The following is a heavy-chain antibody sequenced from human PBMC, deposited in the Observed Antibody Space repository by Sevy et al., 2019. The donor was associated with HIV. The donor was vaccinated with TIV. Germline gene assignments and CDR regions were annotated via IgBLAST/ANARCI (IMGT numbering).Heavy chain of an antibody. Sequence: SETLSLTCTVSGGSISSYYWSWIRQPPGKGLEWIGYIYYSGSTNYNPSLKSRVTISVDTSKNQFSLKLSSVTAADTAVYYCASHEAGRYAFDIWSQGTMVTVSS. D-gene: IGHD6-19*01. CDR1: GGSISSYY. CDR3: ASHEAGRYAFDI. V-gene: IGHV4-59*12. CDR2: IYYSGST. J-gene: IGHJ3*02.